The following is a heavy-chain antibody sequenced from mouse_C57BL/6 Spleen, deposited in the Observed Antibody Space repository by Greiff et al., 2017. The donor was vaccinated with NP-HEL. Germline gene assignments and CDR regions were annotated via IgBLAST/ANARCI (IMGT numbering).Heavy chain of an antibody. Sequence: EVQLQQSGPVLVKPGASVKMSCKASGYTFTDYYMNWVKQSHGKSLEWIGVINPYNGGTSYNQKFKGKATLTVDKSSSTAYMELNSLTSEDSAVYYCARDRTRGWYFDVWGTGTTVTVSS. V-gene: IGHV1-19*01. CDR2: INPYNGGT. D-gene: IGHD5-1*01. CDR1: GYTFTDYY. CDR3: ARDRTRGWYFDV. J-gene: IGHJ1*03.